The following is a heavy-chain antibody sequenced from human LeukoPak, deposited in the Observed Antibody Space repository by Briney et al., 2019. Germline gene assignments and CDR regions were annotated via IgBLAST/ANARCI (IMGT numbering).Heavy chain of an antibody. Sequence: GGSLRLSCAASGFTFSDYYMSWIRQAPGKGLEWASYISSSGSTIYYADSVKGRFTISRDNAKNSLYLQMNSLRAEDTAVYYCARVASSSWYSFDYWGQGTLVTVSS. J-gene: IGHJ4*02. CDR2: ISSSGSTI. V-gene: IGHV3-11*04. CDR1: GFTFSDYY. D-gene: IGHD6-13*01. CDR3: ARVASSSWYSFDY.